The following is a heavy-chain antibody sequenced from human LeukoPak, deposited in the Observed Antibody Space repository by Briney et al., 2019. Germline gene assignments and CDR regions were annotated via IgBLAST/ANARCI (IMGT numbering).Heavy chain of an antibody. D-gene: IGHD6-13*01. CDR3: TTTGGSSTDPVFDP. J-gene: IGHJ5*02. V-gene: IGHV4-59*03. Sequence: SETLSLTCTVPDGSISAYYWSWIRKPPGKELQWIGFIYNSATTRYNPSLRSRVTMSLDTSKNQFSLRLNSVTAADTAVYFCTTTGGSSTDPVFDPWGQGTLVTVSS. CDR2: IYNSATT. CDR1: DGSISAYY.